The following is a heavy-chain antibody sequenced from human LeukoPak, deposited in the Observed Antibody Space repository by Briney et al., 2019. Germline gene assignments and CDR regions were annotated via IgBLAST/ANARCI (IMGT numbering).Heavy chain of an antibody. J-gene: IGHJ4*02. CDR2: INESGNT. V-gene: IGHV4-34*01. CDR1: GESFSGYY. CDR3: AKGVSR. Sequence: PSETLSLTCAVYGESFSGYYWSWFRQPPGKGLEWIGEINESGNTNYNPSLKSRVTILVDRSKTQFYLKMNSVTAADTATYYCAKGVSRWGQGTLVTVSS.